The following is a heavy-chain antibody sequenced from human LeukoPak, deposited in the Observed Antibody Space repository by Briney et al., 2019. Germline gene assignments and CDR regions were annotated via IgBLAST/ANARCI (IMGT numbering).Heavy chain of an antibody. CDR3: ARDLHYDFWSGYYVNLDY. D-gene: IGHD3-3*01. V-gene: IGHV1-18*01. J-gene: IGHJ4*02. Sequence: ASVKVSCKASGYTFTSYGISWVRQAPGQGLEWMGWISAYNGNTSYAQKLQGRVTMTTDTSTSTAYMELRSLRSDDTAVYYCARDLHYDFWSGYYVNLDYWGQGTLVTVSS. CDR1: GYTFTSYG. CDR2: ISAYNGNT.